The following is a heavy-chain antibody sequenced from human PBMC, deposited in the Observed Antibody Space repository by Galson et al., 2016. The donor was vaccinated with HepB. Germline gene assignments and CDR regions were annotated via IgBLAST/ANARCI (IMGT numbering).Heavy chain of an antibody. CDR3: AKNSYSSAWYPDC. V-gene: IGHV3-33*06. J-gene: IGHJ4*02. Sequence: SLRLSCAASGFTFSSYAMHWVRQAPGKGLEWVAVIWYDGSHEYYADSVKGRFTISRDNSKNTVYLQMNSLSAEDTAVYYCAKNSYSSAWYPDCWGQGALVTVSS. CDR1: GFTFSSYA. D-gene: IGHD6-19*01. CDR2: IWYDGSHE.